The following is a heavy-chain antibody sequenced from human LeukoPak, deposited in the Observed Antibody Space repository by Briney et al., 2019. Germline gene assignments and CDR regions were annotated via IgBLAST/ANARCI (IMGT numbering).Heavy chain of an antibody. J-gene: IGHJ4*02. Sequence: PGGSLRLSCSASGFTFSTYAMHWVRQAPGKGLEYVSSINTNGGSAYYAGSVKGRFTISRDNSKNTLYLQMSSLRPEDTAVYYSVIDVRGSYSCDFWGRETLVTVSS. CDR1: GFTFSTYA. CDR2: INTNGGSA. CDR3: VIDVRGSYSCDF. D-gene: IGHD1-26*01. V-gene: IGHV3-64D*06.